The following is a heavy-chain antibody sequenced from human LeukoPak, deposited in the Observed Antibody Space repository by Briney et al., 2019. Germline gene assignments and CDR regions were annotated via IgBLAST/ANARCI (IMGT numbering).Heavy chain of an antibody. V-gene: IGHV3-11*01. Sequence: GGPLNPSCPALGSTFSDYYMSWVRQAPGKGREWVSYISGSDSTIYYADSVKGRFTISRDNAKNSLYLQMNSLRAEDTAVYYCARYSYGQFDYWGQGTLVTVSS. D-gene: IGHD5-18*01. J-gene: IGHJ4*02. CDR1: GSTFSDYY. CDR3: ARYSYGQFDY. CDR2: ISGSDSTI.